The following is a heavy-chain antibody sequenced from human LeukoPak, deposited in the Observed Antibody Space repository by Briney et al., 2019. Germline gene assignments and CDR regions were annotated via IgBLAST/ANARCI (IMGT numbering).Heavy chain of an antibody. V-gene: IGHV3-23*01. J-gene: IGHJ4*02. CDR1: GFTFSNYA. CDR2: ISGSSANT. D-gene: IGHD3-10*01. Sequence: PGGSLRLSCAASGFTFSNYAIGWVRQAPGKGLEWVSSISGSSANTYYAGSVRGRFTISRDNSRNTLYLQMYSLRADDTAVYYCAKDPTYGSGSYFFDYWGQGTLVIVSS. CDR3: AKDPTYGSGSYFFDY.